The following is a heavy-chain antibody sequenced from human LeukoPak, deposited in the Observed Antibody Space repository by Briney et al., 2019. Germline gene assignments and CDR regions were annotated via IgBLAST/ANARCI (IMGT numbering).Heavy chain of an antibody. CDR1: GGSISSGGYY. CDR3: ARDSNWDYYYYYGMDV. D-gene: IGHD7-27*01. V-gene: IGHV4-31*03. Sequence: SQTLSLTCTVSGGSISSGGYYWSWIRQHPGKGLEWIGYIYYSRSTYYNPSLKSRVTISVDTSKNQFSLKLSSVTAADTAVYYCARDSNWDYYYYYGMDVWGQGTTVTVSS. J-gene: IGHJ6*02. CDR2: IYYSRST.